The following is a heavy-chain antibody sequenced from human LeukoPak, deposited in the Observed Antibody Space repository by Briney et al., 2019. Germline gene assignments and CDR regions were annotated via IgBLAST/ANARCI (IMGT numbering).Heavy chain of an antibody. J-gene: IGHJ4*02. V-gene: IGHV5-51*01. CDR3: ARWGRNVRDVTYYYGSGNRVLDY. D-gene: IGHD3-10*01. Sequence: KNGESLKISCKGSGYSFTSYWIGWVRQMPGKGLEWMGIIYPGDSDTRYSPSFQGQVTISADKSISTAYLQWSSLKASDTAMYYCARWGRNVRDVTYYYGSGNRVLDYWGQGTLVTVSS. CDR1: GYSFTSYW. CDR2: IYPGDSDT.